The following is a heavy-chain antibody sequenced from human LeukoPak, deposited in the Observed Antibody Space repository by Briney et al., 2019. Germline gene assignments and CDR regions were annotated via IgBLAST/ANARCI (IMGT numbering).Heavy chain of an antibody. D-gene: IGHD2-21*02. Sequence: GGSLRLSCAASGFTFSDYYMSWIRQAPGKGLEWVSAISGSGGSTYYADSVKGRFTISRDNSKNTLYLQMNSLRAEDTGVYYCAKDVAYCGGDCYWWGQGTLVTVCS. CDR3: AKDVAYCGGDCYW. J-gene: IGHJ4*02. CDR1: GFTFSDYY. CDR2: ISGSGGST. V-gene: IGHV3-23*01.